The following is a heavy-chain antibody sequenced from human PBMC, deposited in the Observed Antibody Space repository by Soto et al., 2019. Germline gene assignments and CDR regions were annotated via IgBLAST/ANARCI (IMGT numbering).Heavy chain of an antibody. V-gene: IGHV3-33*01. J-gene: IGHJ6*02. CDR3: ARGGSGWGDYYYYYGMDV. D-gene: IGHD6-19*01. CDR1: GFTFSSYG. Sequence: QVQLVESGGGVVQPGRSLRLSCAASGFTFSSYGMHWVRQAPGKGLEWVAVIWYDGSNKYYADSVKGRFTISRDNSKNPLYLQMNSLRAEDTAVYYCARGGSGWGDYYYYYGMDVWGQGTTVTVSS. CDR2: IWYDGSNK.